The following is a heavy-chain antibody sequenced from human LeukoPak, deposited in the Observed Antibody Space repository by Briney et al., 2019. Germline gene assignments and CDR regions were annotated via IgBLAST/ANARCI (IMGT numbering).Heavy chain of an antibody. Sequence: GGTLSLSCAASGFTFSSYGMHWVRQAPGKGLEYVSAISSNGGSTYYANSVKGRFTISKDNSKNTLDLQMGSLRAEDMAVYYCARDRRATVTTFWFDPWGQGTLVTVSS. CDR2: ISSNGGST. V-gene: IGHV3-64*01. CDR3: ARDRRATVTTFWFDP. J-gene: IGHJ5*02. CDR1: GFTFSSYG. D-gene: IGHD4-17*01.